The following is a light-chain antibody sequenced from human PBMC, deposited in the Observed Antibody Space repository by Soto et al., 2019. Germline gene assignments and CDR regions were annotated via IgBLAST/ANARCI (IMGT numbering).Light chain of an antibody. V-gene: IGLV2-8*01. J-gene: IGLJ1*01. CDR1: INDVGAYNF. CDR3: ASYAGNNKFV. CDR2: EGN. Sequence: QSALTQPPSASGSPGQSVSLSCTGTINDVGAYNFVSWYQQHPGKAPRLIIFEGNVRPSGVPDRFSGSKSGNTASLTVSGIQAEDEAHYYCASYAGNNKFVFGTGTKLTVL.